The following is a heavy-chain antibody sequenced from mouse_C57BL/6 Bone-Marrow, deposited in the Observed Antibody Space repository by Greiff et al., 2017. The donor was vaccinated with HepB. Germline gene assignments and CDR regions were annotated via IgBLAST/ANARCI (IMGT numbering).Heavy chain of an antibody. V-gene: IGHV1-81*01. Sequence: VQLQQSGAELARPGASVKLSCKASGYTFTSYGISWVKQRTGQGLEWIGEIYPRSGNTYYNEKFKGKATLTADKSSSTAYMELRSLTSEDSAVYFCARGLLWLRRYYFDHWGQGTTLTVSS. D-gene: IGHD2-2*01. CDR1: GYTFTSYG. CDR3: ARGLLWLRRYYFDH. J-gene: IGHJ2*01. CDR2: IYPRSGNT.